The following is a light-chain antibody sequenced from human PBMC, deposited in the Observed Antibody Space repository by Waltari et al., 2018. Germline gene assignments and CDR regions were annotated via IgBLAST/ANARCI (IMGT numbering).Light chain of an antibody. CDR3: QAWDNSAGV. V-gene: IGLV3-1*01. Sequence: SYELTQPPSVSVSPGQKASITCSGHNLGEKYVCWFQKRQVQAPVLVMYQDNKRPSGIPERFSGSNSGNTATLTISGAQAMDEADYYCQAWDNSAGVFGGGTKLTVL. J-gene: IGLJ3*02. CDR1: NLGEKY. CDR2: QDN.